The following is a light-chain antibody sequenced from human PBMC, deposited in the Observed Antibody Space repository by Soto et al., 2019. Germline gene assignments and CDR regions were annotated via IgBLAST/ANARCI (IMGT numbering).Light chain of an antibody. CDR1: SSDVVAYDF. CDR3: SSHTTSNTRV. J-gene: IGLJ1*01. V-gene: IGLV2-14*03. Sequence: QSALTQPASVSGSPGQSIAISCTGTSSDVVAYDFVSWYQQHPDKAPKLLIYEVSNRPSGVSDRVSGSKSVNPATLTISGLQAEDEADYYFSSHTTSNTRVCGTGIKLTVL. CDR2: EVS.